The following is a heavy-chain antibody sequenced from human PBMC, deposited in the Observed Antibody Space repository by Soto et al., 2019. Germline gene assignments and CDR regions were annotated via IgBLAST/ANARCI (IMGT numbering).Heavy chain of an antibody. CDR3: ASEVWDYYYMDV. Sequence: GGSLRLSCAASGFTFSSYGMHWVRQAPGKGLEWVAVISYDGSNKYYADSVKGRFTISRDNSKNTLYLQMNSLRAEDTAVYYCASEVWDYYYMDVWGKGTTVTVSS. V-gene: IGHV3-30*03. CDR2: ISYDGSNK. J-gene: IGHJ6*03. D-gene: IGHD3-16*01. CDR1: GFTFSSYG.